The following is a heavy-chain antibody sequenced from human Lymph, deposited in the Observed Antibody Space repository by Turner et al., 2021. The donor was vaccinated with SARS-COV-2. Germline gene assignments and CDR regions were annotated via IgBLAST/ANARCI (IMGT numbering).Heavy chain of an antibody. CDR2: IYPGDSDT. V-gene: IGHV5-51*03. Sequence: EVQLVQSGAEVKKPGESLKISSKGSGYSFTSYWIGWVRQMPGKGLEWMGIIYPGDSDTRYSPSFQGQVTISADKSISTAYLQWSSLKASDSAMYYCARITFYYGSGLYYYYGMDVWGQGTTVTVSS. J-gene: IGHJ6*02. CDR3: ARITFYYGSGLYYYYGMDV. D-gene: IGHD3-10*01. CDR1: GYSFTSYW.